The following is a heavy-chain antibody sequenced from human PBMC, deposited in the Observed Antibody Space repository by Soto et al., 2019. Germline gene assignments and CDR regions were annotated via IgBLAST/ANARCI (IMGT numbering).Heavy chain of an antibody. J-gene: IGHJ6*02. V-gene: IGHV4-61*01. D-gene: IGHD3-10*01. CDR3: ARGEWFYFYYYYGMDV. Sequence: KPSETLSLTCTVSGGSVSSDTHYWSWIRQPPGKRLEWIGFIYSSGSTNYNPSLKSRVTMSVDTSKNQFSLKLRSVIVADTAVYYCARGEWFYFYYYYGMDVWGQGTTVTVSS. CDR1: GGSVSSDTHY. CDR2: IYSSGST.